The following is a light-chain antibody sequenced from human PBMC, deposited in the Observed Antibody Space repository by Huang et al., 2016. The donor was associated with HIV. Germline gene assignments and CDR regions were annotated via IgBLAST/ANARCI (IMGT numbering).Light chain of an antibody. CDR1: QDINKY. CDR3: QQSRS. Sequence: DIQTTQSPSSLSASVGDRVTIRCQASQDINKYLNWYQQKPGKAPKLLIFDAAKLERWVPKRFSGSGSGTDFTFTLSSLQPEDFATYYCQQSRSFGGGTKVEIK. V-gene: IGKV1-33*01. CDR2: DAA. J-gene: IGKJ4*01.